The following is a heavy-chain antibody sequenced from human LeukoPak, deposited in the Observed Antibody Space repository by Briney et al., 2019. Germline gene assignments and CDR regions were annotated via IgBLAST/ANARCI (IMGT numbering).Heavy chain of an antibody. CDR1: GYSFTNYW. D-gene: IGHD6-13*01. J-gene: IGHJ5*02. CDR2: IYPADSDT. Sequence: GESLKISCKGSGYSFTNYWIGWVRQMPGKGLEWMGIIYPADSDTRYSPSFRDQVTISVDKSISTAYLQWSSLKASDTAMYYCARHVGAAAGWTTQRGANWFDPWGQGTLVTVSS. CDR3: ARHVGAAAGWTTQRGANWFDP. V-gene: IGHV5-51*01.